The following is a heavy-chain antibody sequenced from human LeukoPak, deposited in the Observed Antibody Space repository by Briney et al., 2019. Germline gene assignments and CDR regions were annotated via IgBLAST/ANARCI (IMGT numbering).Heavy chain of an antibody. Sequence: GASVKVSCKASGYTFTSYYMHWVRQAPGQGLEWMGIINPSGGSTSYAQKFQGRVTMTRDTSTSTVYMELSSLRSEDTAVYYCASVESQGGYSAPQGLDYWGQGTLVTVSS. CDR2: INPSGGST. J-gene: IGHJ4*02. CDR3: ASVESQGGYSAPQGLDY. CDR1: GYTFTSYY. V-gene: IGHV1-46*01. D-gene: IGHD3-22*01.